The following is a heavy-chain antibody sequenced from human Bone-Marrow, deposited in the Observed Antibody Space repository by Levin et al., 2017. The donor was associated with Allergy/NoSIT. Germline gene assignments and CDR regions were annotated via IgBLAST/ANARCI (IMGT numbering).Heavy chain of an antibody. CDR2: ITPDVTVA. Sequence: GGSLRLSCAASGFTFPNYWMHWVRQAPGKGLMHISVITPDVTVAPYAASVKGRFTISRDNTKNTLFLQMNSLRAEDTALYYCTNGLTGEASWGQGTLVTVSS. CDR3: TNGLTGEAS. D-gene: IGHD7-27*01. CDR1: GFTFPNYW. J-gene: IGHJ5*02. V-gene: IGHV3-74*03.